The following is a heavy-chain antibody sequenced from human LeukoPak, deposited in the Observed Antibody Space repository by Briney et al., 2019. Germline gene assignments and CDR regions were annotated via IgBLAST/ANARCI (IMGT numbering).Heavy chain of an antibody. CDR1: GGSFSGYY. Sequence: SETLSLTCAAYGGSFSGYYWSRIRQPPGKGLEWIGEINHSGSTNYNPSLKSRVTISVDTSKNQFSLRLTSVTAADTAVYYCARDSGERGSGSYLIAYWGQGTLVTVSS. V-gene: IGHV4-34*01. CDR2: INHSGST. J-gene: IGHJ4*02. D-gene: IGHD3-10*01. CDR3: ARDSGERGSGSYLIAY.